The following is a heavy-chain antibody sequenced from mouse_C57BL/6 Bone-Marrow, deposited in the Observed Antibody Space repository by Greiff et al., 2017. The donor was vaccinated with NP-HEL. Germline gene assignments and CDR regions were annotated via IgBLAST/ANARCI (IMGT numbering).Heavy chain of an antibody. CDR1: GFSLTSYG. J-gene: IGHJ4*01. CDR2: IWSGGST. CDR3: ARTLIYYYGSSYEEGAMDY. D-gene: IGHD1-1*01. Sequence: VQLQQSGPGLVQPSQSLSITCTVSGFSLTSYGVHWVRQSPGKGLEWLGVIWSGGSTDYNAAFISRLSISKDNSKSQVFFKMNSLQADDTAIYYCARTLIYYYGSSYEEGAMDYWGQGTSVTVSS. V-gene: IGHV2-2*01.